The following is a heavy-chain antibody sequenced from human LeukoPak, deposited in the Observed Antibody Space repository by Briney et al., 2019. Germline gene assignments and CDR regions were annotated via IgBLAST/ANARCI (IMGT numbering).Heavy chain of an antibody. CDR2: ISPTGSTT. CDR3: ARGPNSNWSGLDF. D-gene: IGHD6-6*01. V-gene: IGHV3-74*01. Sequence: PGGSLRPSCTASGFSLSGHWMHWARQLPGKGLVWVSRISPTGSTTSYADSVKGRFTVSRDNAKNTLYLQVNNLRAEDTAVYYCARGPNSNWSGLDFWGQGTLLTVSS. J-gene: IGHJ4*02. CDR1: GFSLSGHW.